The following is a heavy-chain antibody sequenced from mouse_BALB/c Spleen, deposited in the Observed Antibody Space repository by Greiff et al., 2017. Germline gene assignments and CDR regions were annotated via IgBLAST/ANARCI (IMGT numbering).Heavy chain of an antibody. D-gene: IGHD2-10*01. J-gene: IGHJ3*01. V-gene: IGHV5-4*02. CDR3: ARAYYGNQGSWFAY. Sequence: EVMLVESGGGLVKPGGSLKLSCAASGFTFSDYYMYWVRQTPEKRLEWVATISDGGSYTYYPDSVKGRFTISRDNAKNNLYLQMSSLKSEDTAMYYCARAYYGNQGSWFAYWGQGTLVTVSA. CDR1: GFTFSDYY. CDR2: ISDGGSYT.